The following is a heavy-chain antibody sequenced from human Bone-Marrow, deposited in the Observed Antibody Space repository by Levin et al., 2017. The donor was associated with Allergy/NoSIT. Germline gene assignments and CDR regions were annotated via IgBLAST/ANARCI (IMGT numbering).Heavy chain of an antibody. V-gene: IGHV3-30*03. Sequence: GGSLRLSCAASGFSFNYYGMHWVRQAPGRGLEWVAVITSDATREDYADSVKGRFTISRDNSKNMLYLQINSLRVEDTAVYYCHDDYSNYVGGYWGQGTLVTVSS. CDR3: HDDYSNYVGGY. CDR1: GFSFNYYG. CDR2: ITSDATRE. J-gene: IGHJ4*02. D-gene: IGHD4-11*01.